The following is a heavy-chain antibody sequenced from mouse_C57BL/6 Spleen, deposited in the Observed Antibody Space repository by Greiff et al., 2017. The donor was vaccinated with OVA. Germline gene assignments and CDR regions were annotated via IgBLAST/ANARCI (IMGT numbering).Heavy chain of an antibody. J-gene: IGHJ1*03. CDR2: IDPEDGDT. CDR1: GFNIKDYY. D-gene: IGHD1-1*01. Sequence: VQLQQSGAELVRPGASVKLSCTASGFNIKDYYMHWVKQRPEQGLEWIGRIDPEDGDTEYAPKFQGQATMTADTSSNTAYLQLSSLTSEDTAVYYCTTSGSSYWYFDVWGTGTTVTVSS. V-gene: IGHV14-1*01. CDR3: TTSGSSYWYFDV.